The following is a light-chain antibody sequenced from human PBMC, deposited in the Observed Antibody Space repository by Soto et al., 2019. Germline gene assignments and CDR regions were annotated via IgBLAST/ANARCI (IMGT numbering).Light chain of an antibody. CDR3: QQYNKWPLT. CDR2: FAS. V-gene: IGKV3-15*01. J-gene: IGKJ4*01. CDR1: ESVNNN. Sequence: EIVMTQSTATLSVSPGERATLSCRASESVNNNLAWYQQKPGQAPRLLIYFASTRATGIPARFSGSGSGTEFTLTISSLQSEDFAVYYCQQYNKWPLTFGGGTKVETK.